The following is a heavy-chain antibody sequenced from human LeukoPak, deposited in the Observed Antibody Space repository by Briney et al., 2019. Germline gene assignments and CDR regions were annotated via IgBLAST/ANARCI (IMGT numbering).Heavy chain of an antibody. J-gene: IGHJ6*02. CDR2: ISSSSSTI. Sequence: GGSLRLSCAASGFTFSSYSMNWVRQAPGKGLEWVSYISSSSSTIYYSGSVKGRFTISRDNAKNSLYLQMNSLRDGDTAVYYCARAVEYSSSGYYYYGMDVWGQGPTVTVSS. D-gene: IGHD6-6*01. CDR1: GFTFSSYS. CDR3: ARAVEYSSSGYYYYGMDV. V-gene: IGHV3-48*02.